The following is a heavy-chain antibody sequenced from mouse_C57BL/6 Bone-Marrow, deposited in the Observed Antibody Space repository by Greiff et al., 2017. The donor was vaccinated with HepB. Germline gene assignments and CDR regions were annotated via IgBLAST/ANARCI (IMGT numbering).Heavy chain of an antibody. V-gene: IGHV2-6*01. J-gene: IGHJ3*01. CDR3: ASGYDGYPFAY. D-gene: IGHD2-3*01. Sequence: VQLQESGPGLVAPSQSLSITCTVSGFSLTSYGVDWVRQSPGKGLEWLGVIWGVGSTNYNSALKSRLSLSKDNSKSQVFLKMNSLQTDDTAMYYCASGYDGYPFAYWGQGTLVTVSA. CDR2: IWGVGST. CDR1: GFSLTSYG.